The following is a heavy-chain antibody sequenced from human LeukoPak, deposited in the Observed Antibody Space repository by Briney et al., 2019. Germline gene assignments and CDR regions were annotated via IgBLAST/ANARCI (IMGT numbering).Heavy chain of an antibody. D-gene: IGHD3-22*01. CDR2: ISGSGGST. J-gene: IGHJ3*02. V-gene: IGHV3-23*01. CDR1: GFTFSSYA. CDR3: AKGYYYDNSGYYSLDDAFDI. Sequence: QAGGSLRLSCAASGFTFSSYAMSWVRQAPGKGLEWVSAISGSGGSTYYADSVKGRFTISRDNSKNTLYLQMNSLRAEDTAVYYCAKGYYYDNSGYYSLDDAFDIWGQGTMVTVSS.